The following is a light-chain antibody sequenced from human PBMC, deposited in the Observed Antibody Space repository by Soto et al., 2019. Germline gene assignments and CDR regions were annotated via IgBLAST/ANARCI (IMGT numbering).Light chain of an antibody. CDR1: SSNIGSST. V-gene: IGLV1-44*01. CDR3: AAWDDSLNGDV. CDR2: SNN. Sequence: QSVLTQPPSASGTPGQRVTISCSGSSSNIGSSTVNWYQQLPGTAPKLLIYSNNQRPSGVPDRFSGSRSGTSASLAFSGLQSEDEADYYCAAWDDSLNGDVFGTGTQLTVL. J-gene: IGLJ7*01.